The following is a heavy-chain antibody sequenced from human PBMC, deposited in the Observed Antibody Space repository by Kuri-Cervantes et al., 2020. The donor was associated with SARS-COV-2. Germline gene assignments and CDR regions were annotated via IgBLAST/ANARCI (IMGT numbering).Heavy chain of an antibody. J-gene: IGHJ6*02. D-gene: IGHD2-15*01. V-gene: IGHV3-53*04. CDR2: IYSGGST. CDR3: AADGVADPYGMDV. CDR1: GFTVSSNY. Sequence: GASLKISCAASGFTVSSNYMSWVRQAPGKGLEWVSVIYSGGSTYYADSVKGRFTISRHNSKNTLYLQMNSLRAEDTAVYYCAADGVADPYGMDVWGQGTTVTVSS.